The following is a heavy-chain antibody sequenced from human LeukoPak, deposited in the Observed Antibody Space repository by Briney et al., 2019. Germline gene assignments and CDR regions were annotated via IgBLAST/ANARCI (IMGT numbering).Heavy chain of an antibody. CDR3: ARVPQLPSSLDY. V-gene: IGHV1-69*05. CDR1: GGTFSSYA. CDR2: IIPIFGTA. D-gene: IGHD1-26*01. Sequence: VASVKVSCKASGGTFSSYAISWVRQAPGQGLEWMGRIIPIFGTANYAQKFQGRVTITTDESTSTAYMELSSLRSEDTAVYYCARVPQLPSSLDYWGQGTLVTVSS. J-gene: IGHJ4*02.